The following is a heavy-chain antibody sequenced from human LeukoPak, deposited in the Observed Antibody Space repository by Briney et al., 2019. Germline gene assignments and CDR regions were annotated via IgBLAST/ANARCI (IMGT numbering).Heavy chain of an antibody. CDR3: ARIPSFLLVIYRYWYFDV. CDR1: GGSISSGSYY. J-gene: IGHJ2*01. D-gene: IGHD3-9*01. Sequence: SETLSLTCTVSGGSISSGSYYWSWIRQPAGKGLEWIGRIYTSGSTNYNPSLKSRVTISVDTSKNQFSLKLSSVTAADTAVYYCARIPSFLLVIYRYWYFDVWGRGTLVTVSS. V-gene: IGHV4-61*02. CDR2: IYTSGST.